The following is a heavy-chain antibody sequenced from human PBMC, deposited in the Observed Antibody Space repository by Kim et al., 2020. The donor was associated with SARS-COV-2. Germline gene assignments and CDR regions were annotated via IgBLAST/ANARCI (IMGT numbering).Heavy chain of an antibody. V-gene: IGHV3-23*01. CDR2: ISGSGDS. J-gene: IGHJ4*02. D-gene: IGHD3-16*01. CDR1: GFTFSSYG. Sequence: GGSLRLSCAASGFTFSSYGMGWVRQAPGKGLEWVSSISGSGDSYYADSVKGRFTISRDNSKNTVYLQMNSLRAEDTALYYCVKDTSRSWFDYWGQGTLVTVST. CDR3: VKDTSRSWFDY.